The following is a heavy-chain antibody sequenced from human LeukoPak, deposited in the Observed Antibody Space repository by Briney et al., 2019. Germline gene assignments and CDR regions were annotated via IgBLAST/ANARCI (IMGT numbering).Heavy chain of an antibody. CDR2: ISDHGKTQ. V-gene: IGHV3-30*03. CDR1: GFTFSSKG. Sequence: GGSLRLSCAASGFTFSSKGMHWVRQAPGRGLEWVAVISDHGKTQYYADSVRGRFTISRDNSKNTLYLQMNSLTAEDTAVSYCARGGHSGTYAFDIWGQGTMVTVSS. D-gene: IGHD1-26*01. CDR3: ARGGHSGTYAFDI. J-gene: IGHJ3*02.